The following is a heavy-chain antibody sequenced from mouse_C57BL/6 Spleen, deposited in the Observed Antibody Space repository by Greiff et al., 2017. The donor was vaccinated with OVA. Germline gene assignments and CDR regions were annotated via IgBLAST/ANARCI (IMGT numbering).Heavy chain of an antibody. CDR2: ISSGSSTI. J-gene: IGHJ3*01. CDR1: GFTFSDYG. D-gene: IGHD1-1*01. V-gene: IGHV5-17*01. Sequence: VQLKESGGGLVKPGGSLKLSCAASGFTFSDYGMHWVRQAPEKGLEWVAYISSGSSTIYYADTVKGRFTISRDNAKNTLFLQMTSLRSEDTAMYYCARQDGSWLAYWGQGTLVTVSA. CDR3: ARQDGSWLAY.